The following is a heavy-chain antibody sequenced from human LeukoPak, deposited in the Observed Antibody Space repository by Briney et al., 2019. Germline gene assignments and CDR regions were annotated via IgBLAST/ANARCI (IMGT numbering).Heavy chain of an antibody. CDR3: AGYYDSRGYYPPLFDY. Sequence: PGGSLRLSCAASGFTFSSYSMNWVRQAPGKGLEWVSSISSSSSYIYYADSVKGRFTISRDNSKNTAYLQMNSLRAEDTAVYYCAGYYDSRGYYPPLFDYWGQGTLVAVSS. CDR2: ISSSSSYI. D-gene: IGHD3-22*01. V-gene: IGHV3-21*01. J-gene: IGHJ4*02. CDR1: GFTFSSYS.